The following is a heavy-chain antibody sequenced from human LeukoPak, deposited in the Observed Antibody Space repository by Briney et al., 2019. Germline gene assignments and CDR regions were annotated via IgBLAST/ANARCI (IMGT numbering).Heavy chain of an antibody. V-gene: IGHV4-4*07. CDR1: GGSISSYY. D-gene: IGHD6-13*01. CDR2: IYTSGST. CDR3: ARDFGSSSWSIPRNWFDP. Sequence: SETLSLTCTVSGGSISSYYWSWIRQPAGKGLDWIGRIYTSGSTNYNPSLKSRVTMSVDTSKNQFSLKLSSVTAADTAVYYCARDFGSSSWSIPRNWFDPWGQGTLVTVSS. J-gene: IGHJ5*02.